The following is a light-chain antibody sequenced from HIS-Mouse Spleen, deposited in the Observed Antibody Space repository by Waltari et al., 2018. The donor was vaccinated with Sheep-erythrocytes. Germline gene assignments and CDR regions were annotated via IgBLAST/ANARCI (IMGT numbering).Light chain of an antibody. J-gene: IGKJ2*01. CDR3: QQYGSSPT. Sequence: IVLTQSPGTLSLSPGERATLSCRASQSVSSSYLAWYPQKPGQAPRLLIYGASSRATGIPDRFSGSGSGTDFTLTISRLEPEDFAVYYCQQYGSSPTFGQGTKLEIK. CDR2: GAS. V-gene: IGKV3-20*01. CDR1: QSVSSSY.